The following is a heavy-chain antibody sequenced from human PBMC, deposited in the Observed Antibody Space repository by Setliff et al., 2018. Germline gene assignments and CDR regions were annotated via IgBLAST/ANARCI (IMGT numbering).Heavy chain of an antibody. V-gene: IGHV4-31*03. J-gene: IGHJ6*03. CDR1: GGSISSSSYY. CDR2: IYYSGST. CDR3: ARARSPHLSLIYHMDV. D-gene: IGHD3-10*01. Sequence: SETLSLTCTVSGGSISSSSYYWGWIRQHPGKGLEWIGYIYYSGSTYYNPSLKSRVTISVDTSKNQFSLKLSSVTAADTAVYYCARARSPHLSLIYHMDVWGKGTTVTVSS.